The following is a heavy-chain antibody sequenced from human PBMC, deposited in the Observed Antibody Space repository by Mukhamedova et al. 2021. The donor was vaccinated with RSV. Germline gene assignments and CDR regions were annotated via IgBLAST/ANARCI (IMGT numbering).Heavy chain of an antibody. V-gene: IGHV4-61*02. CDR2: IYTSGST. J-gene: IGHJ4*01. CDR1: GGSISGGTYY. Sequence: GGSISGGTYYWSWIRQPAGKGLEWIGRIYTSGSTNYNPSLKSRVTISVDTAKNQFSLKLSSVTAADTAVYYCARNYDRSGYYFD. CDR3: ARNYDRSGYYFD. D-gene: IGHD3-22*01.